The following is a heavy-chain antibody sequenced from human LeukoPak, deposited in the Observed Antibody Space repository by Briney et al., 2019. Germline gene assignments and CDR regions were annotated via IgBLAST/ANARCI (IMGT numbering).Heavy chain of an antibody. CDR1: GGSISSGGYY. V-gene: IGHV4-61*08. CDR2: IYYSGST. D-gene: IGHD4-11*01. Sequence: SETLSLTCTVSGGSISSGGYYWSWIRQPPGKGLEWIGYIYYSGSTNYNPSLKSRVTISVDTSKNQFSLKLSSVTAADTAVYYCARDAGTPTVTHYYGMDVWGQGTTVTVS. CDR3: ARDAGTPTVTHYYGMDV. J-gene: IGHJ6*02.